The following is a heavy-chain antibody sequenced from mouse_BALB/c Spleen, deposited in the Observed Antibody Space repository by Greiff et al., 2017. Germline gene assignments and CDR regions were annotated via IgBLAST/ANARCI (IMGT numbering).Heavy chain of an antibody. CDR1: GFTFSSYW. Sequence: EVQLQESGGGLVQPGGSMKLSCVASGFTFSSYWMSWVRQSPEKGLEWVAEIRLKSDNYATHYAESVKGKFTISRDDSKSRLYLQMNSLRAEDTGIYYCTTTAYYFDYWGQGTTLTVSS. CDR2: IRLKSDNYAT. D-gene: IGHD1-2*01. V-gene: IGHV6-6*02. J-gene: IGHJ2*01. CDR3: TTTAYYFDY.